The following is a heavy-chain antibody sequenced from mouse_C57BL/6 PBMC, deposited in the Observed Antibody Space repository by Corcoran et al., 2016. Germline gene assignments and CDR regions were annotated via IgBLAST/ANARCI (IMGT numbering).Heavy chain of an antibody. J-gene: IGHJ3*01. D-gene: IGHD2-3*01. CDR2: INPNNGGT. V-gene: IGHV1-26*01. CDR1: GYTFTDYY. Sequence: EVQLQQSGPELVKPGASVKISCKASGYTFTDYYMNWVKQSHGKSLEWIGDINPNNGGTSYNQKFKGKATLTVDKSSSTAYMELRSLTSEDSAVYYCATGDGYYSWFAYWGQGTLVTVSA. CDR3: ATGDGYYSWFAY.